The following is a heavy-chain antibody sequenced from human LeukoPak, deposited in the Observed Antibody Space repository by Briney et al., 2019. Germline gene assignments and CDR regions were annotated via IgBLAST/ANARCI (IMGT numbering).Heavy chain of an antibody. V-gene: IGHV1-69*02. CDR3: ARAPPYSRSFHYYGMDV. D-gene: IGHD1-26*01. CDR2: IIPILGIA. CDR1: GYTFTGYY. Sequence: SVKVSCKASGYTFTGYYMHWVRQAPGQGLEWMGRIIPILGIANYAQKFQGRVTITADKSTSTAYMELSSLRSEDTAVYYCARAPPYSRSFHYYGMDVWGQGTTVTVSS. J-gene: IGHJ6*02.